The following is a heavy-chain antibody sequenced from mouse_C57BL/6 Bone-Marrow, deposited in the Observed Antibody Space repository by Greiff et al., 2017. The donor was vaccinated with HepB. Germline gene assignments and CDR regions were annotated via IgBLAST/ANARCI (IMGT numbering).Heavy chain of an antibody. CDR1: GFTFSDYG. CDR2: ISSGSSTI. J-gene: IGHJ3*01. CDR3: ARGSEGWFAY. V-gene: IGHV5-17*01. Sequence: EVKLVESGGGLVKPGGSLKLSCAASGFTFSDYGMHWVRQAPEKGLEWVAYISSGSSTIYYADTVKGRFTISRDNAKNTLFLQMTSLRSEDTAMYYCARGSEGWFAYWGQGTLVTVSA.